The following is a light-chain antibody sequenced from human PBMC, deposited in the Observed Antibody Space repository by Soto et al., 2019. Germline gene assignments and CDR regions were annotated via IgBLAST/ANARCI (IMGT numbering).Light chain of an antibody. CDR2: SND. V-gene: IGLV1-44*01. CDR1: SSNIGSNT. Sequence: QSVLTQPPSASGTPGQRVTISCSGSSSNIGSNTVNWYQQLPGTAPKLLIYSNDQRPSGVPDRFSGSKSGTSASLAISGLKSEDEADYYCAAWDYSLNVQVVFGGGTKLTVL. J-gene: IGLJ2*01. CDR3: AAWDYSLNVQVV.